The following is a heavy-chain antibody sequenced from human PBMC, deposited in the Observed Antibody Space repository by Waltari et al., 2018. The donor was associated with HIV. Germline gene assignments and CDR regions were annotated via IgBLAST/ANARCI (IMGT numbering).Heavy chain of an antibody. CDR2: INPDSGDT. V-gene: IGHV1-2*06. CDR3: ARGEDISLTHLPPGFRLEF. CDR1: GDRFTTYF. J-gene: IGHJ4*01. Sequence: QTLLLQSASQVKTPGASVTLSCKVSGDRFTTYFLSWLRPAPGQGFEWLGRINPDSGDTTYSQTFKTRVTMTRDTSSASTYMELTRLTSADTAIYFCARGEDISLTHLPPGFRLEFWGHGTLVTVSS. D-gene: IGHD5-12*01.